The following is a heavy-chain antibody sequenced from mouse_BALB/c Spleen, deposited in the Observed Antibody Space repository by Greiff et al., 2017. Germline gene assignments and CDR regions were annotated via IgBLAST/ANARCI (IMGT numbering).Heavy chain of an antibody. J-gene: IGHJ1*01. D-gene: IGHD2-1*01. Sequence: QVHVKQSGAELVRPGSSVKISCKASGYAFSSYWMNWVKQRPGQGLEWIGQIYPGDGDTNYNGKFKGKATLTADKSSSTAYMQLSSLTSEDSAVYFCARNGNNWYFDVWGAGTTVTVSS. CDR1: GYAFSSYW. CDR3: ARNGNNWYFDV. V-gene: IGHV1-80*01. CDR2: IYPGDGDT.